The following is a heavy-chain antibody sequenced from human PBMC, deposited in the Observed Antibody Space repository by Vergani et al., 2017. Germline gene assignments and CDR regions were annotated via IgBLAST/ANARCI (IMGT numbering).Heavy chain of an antibody. J-gene: IGHJ6*03. V-gene: IGHV3-53*01. CDR1: GFTVSSNY. CDR2: IYSGGST. Sequence: EVQLVESGGGLIQPGGSLRLSCAASGFTVSSNYMSWVRQAPGKGLEWVSVIYSGGSTYYADSVKGRFTISRDNSKNTLYLLMNSLRAEDTAVYYCARVTRFMVSYMDVWGKGTTVTVSS. CDR3: ARVTRFMVSYMDV. D-gene: IGHD3-3*01.